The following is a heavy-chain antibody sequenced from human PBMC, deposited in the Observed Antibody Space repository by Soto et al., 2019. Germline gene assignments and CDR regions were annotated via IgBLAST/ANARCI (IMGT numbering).Heavy chain of an antibody. D-gene: IGHD4-17*01. V-gene: IGHV1-8*01. J-gene: IGHJ2*01. Sequence: QVQLVQSGDEVTKPGASVKVSCKASGYTFTSYDINWVRQATGQGPERMGWMNPNSGNTGCAQKWQGRVTMTRNTAMGTAYKGLSSLGSEDTAVYYCARERSYGVDLWGLGTLVTVSS. CDR2: MNPNSGNT. CDR1: GYTFTSYD. CDR3: ARERSYGVDL.